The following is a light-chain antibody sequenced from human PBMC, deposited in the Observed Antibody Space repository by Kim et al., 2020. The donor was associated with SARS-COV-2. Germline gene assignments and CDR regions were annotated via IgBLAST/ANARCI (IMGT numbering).Light chain of an antibody. CDR1: NEAVTSGYC. CDR2: STS. J-gene: IGLJ1*01. CDR3: LLYSGGGYV. V-gene: IGLV7-43*01. Sequence: GTVSFTCPSTNEAVTSGYCPSWFQQKAGQVPRALIRSTSNGHSGTPARFSGSRLGGKAALTLSAVQPEDEAEYYCLLYSGGGYVFGTGTKVTVL.